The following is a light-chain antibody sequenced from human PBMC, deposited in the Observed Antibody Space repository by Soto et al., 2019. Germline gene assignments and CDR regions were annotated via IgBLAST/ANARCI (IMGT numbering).Light chain of an antibody. V-gene: IGKV3-15*01. CDR2: GAS. Sequence: ETRMTQSPATLSVSPGERATLSCRASQSVNNNLAWYQQKLGQAPRVLIYGASTRATGIPARFTGSGSGTEFILTITSLQSEDSAVYYCQEYYTWPWTFGQGTKVEFK. CDR1: QSVNNN. J-gene: IGKJ1*01. CDR3: QEYYTWPWT.